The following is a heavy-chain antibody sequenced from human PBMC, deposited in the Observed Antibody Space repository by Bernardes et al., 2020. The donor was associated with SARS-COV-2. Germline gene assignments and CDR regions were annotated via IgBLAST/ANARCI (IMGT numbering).Heavy chain of an antibody. V-gene: IGHV6-1*01. CDR1: GDRVSNNNAF. J-gene: IGHJ6*02. Sequence: SQTLSLTCAISGDRVSNNNAFWNWIRQSPSRGLEWLGRTYYRSNWYTDYAVSVNSRITINPDTSKNQFSLQLNSVTPEDTAVYYCTRGGRSLEWLWSVWGQGTTVTVSS. D-gene: IGHD3-3*01. CDR2: TYYRSNWYT. CDR3: TRGGRSLEWLWSV.